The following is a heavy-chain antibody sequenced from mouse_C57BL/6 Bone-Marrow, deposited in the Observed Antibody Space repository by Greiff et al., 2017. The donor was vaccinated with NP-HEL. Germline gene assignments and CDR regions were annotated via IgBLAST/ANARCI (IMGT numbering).Heavy chain of an antibody. D-gene: IGHD2-4*01. Sequence: VQLQQSGPELVKPGASVKISCKASGYSFTGYYMNWVKQSPEKSLEWIGEINPSTGGTTYNQKFKAKATLTVDKSSSTAYMQLKSLTSEDSAVYYCARNYDYVWFAYWGQGTLVTVSA. CDR1: GYSFTGYY. CDR2: INPSTGGT. J-gene: IGHJ3*01. V-gene: IGHV1-42*01. CDR3: ARNYDYVWFAY.